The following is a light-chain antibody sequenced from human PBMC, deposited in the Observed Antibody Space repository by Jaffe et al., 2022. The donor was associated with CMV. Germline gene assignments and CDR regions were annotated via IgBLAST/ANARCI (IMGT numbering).Light chain of an antibody. Sequence: QSALTQPRSVSGSPGQSVTISCTGTSSDVGGYNYVSWYQQHPGKVPKLMIYDVSKRPSGVPDRFSGSKSGNTASLTISGLQAEDEADYYCCSYAGSYTFAVFGGGTKLTVL. J-gene: IGLJ3*02. CDR3: CSYAGSYTFAV. CDR1: SSDVGGYNY. V-gene: IGLV2-11*01. CDR2: DVS.